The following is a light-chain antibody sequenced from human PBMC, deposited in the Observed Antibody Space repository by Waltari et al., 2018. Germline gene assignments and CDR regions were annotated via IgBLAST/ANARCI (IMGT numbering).Light chain of an antibody. V-gene: IGKV1-6*01. CDR3: LQDYAYPWT. CDR1: QDIRND. Sequence: AIQMTQSPSSLSASVGDRVTITCRASQDIRNDLGWYQQKPGKAPKLLIYAASSLQSGVPSRFSSSGSGTDFTLNISGLQPEDFATYYCLQDYAYPWTFGQGTKVEIK. CDR2: AAS. J-gene: IGKJ1*01.